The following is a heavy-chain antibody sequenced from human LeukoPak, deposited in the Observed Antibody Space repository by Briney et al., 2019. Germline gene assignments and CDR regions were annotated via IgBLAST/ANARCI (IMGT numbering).Heavy chain of an antibody. CDR2: ISGSGVST. V-gene: IGHV3-23*01. J-gene: IGHJ4*02. D-gene: IGHD2-15*01. Sequence: LPGGSLRLSCAASGFTFSSYAMSWVRQAPGKGLEWVSGISGSGVSTYYADSVKGRFIISRDNSKNTLSLHMNSLRAEDTAVYYCAKLPIYCSGGNCYFDYWGQGTLVTVSS. CDR1: GFTFSSYA. CDR3: AKLPIYCSGGNCYFDY.